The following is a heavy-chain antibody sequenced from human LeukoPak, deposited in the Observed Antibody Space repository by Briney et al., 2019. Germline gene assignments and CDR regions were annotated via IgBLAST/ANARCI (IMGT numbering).Heavy chain of an antibody. Sequence: ASVKVSCKASGYTFTGYYMHWVRQAPGQGLEWMGWINPNSGGTNYAQKFQGRVTMTRGTSISTAYMELSRLRSDDTAVYYCARDLADYGDYDDYWGQGTLVTVSS. CDR3: ARDLADYGDYDDY. J-gene: IGHJ4*02. CDR1: GYTFTGYY. V-gene: IGHV1-2*02. D-gene: IGHD4-17*01. CDR2: INPNSGGT.